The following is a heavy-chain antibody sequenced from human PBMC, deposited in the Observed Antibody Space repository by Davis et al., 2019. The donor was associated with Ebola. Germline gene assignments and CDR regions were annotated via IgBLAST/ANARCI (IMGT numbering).Heavy chain of an antibody. CDR2: INWNSGGV. Sequence: SLKISCAASGFMFENYGMHWVRHVPGKGLEWVSGINWNSGGVGYGDTLKGRFAISRDNAKYSLYLEVNSLRPEDTAVYYCARDRGRKYYGSGIPFDYWGQGTLVTVSS. D-gene: IGHD3-10*01. J-gene: IGHJ4*02. CDR3: ARDRGRKYYGSGIPFDY. V-gene: IGHV3-9*01. CDR1: GFMFENYG.